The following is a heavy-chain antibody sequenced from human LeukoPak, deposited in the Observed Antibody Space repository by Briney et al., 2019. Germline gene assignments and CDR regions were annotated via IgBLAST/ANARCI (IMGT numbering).Heavy chain of an antibody. V-gene: IGHV5-51*03. CDR2: IYPDDSDT. CDR1: GYAFTSDW. D-gene: IGHD3-22*01. Sequence: GESLKISCQGYGYAFTSDWIGWVRQKPGKGLEWMGMIYPDDSDTTYNPSFQGQVTISADKYFSTAYLEWSSLKASDTAIYYCVSPILVNYYDSGFYFDSCGQGPLVTVSS. J-gene: IGHJ4*02. CDR3: VSPILVNYYDSGFYFDS.